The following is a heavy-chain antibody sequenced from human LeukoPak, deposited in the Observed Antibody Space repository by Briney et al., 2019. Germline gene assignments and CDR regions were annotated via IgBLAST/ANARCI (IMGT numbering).Heavy chain of an antibody. CDR2: ISGSGGST. J-gene: IGHJ4*02. CDR1: GFTFSSYA. V-gene: IGHV3-23*01. CDR3: APLHCSSTSCPYFDY. Sequence: GGSLRLSCAASGFTFSSYAMSWVRQAPGKGLEWVSAISGSGGSTYYADSVKGRFTISRDNSKNTLYLQMNSLRAEDTAVYYCAPLHCSSTSCPYFDYWGQGTLVTVSP. D-gene: IGHD2-2*01.